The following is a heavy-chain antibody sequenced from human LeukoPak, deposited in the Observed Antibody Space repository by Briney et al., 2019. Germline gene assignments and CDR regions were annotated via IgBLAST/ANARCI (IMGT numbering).Heavy chain of an antibody. Sequence: TSETLSLTCTVSGGSISNNYWSWIRQPPRKGLEWIGYVYYSGSTNYNPSLKTRVTISVDTSKNQFSLKLSSVTAADTAVYYCARYFCSGTCYYFDYWGQGTLVTVSS. V-gene: IGHV4-59*01. J-gene: IGHJ4*02. D-gene: IGHD2-2*01. CDR3: ARYFCSGTCYYFDY. CDR1: GGSISNNY. CDR2: VYYSGST.